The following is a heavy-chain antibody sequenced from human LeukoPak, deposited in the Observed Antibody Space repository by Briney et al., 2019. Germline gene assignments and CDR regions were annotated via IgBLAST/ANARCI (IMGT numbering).Heavy chain of an antibody. J-gene: IGHJ4*02. CDR3: AKQESWSNFDS. V-gene: IGHV3-23*01. CDR2: ISGSGGST. Sequence: GGSLRLPCAASGFTFSSYAMSWVRQAPGKGLEWVSAISGSGGSTFSADSVKGRFTISRDNSKNTLYLQMNSLRAEDTAVYYCAKQESWSNFDSWGQGTLVTVSS. D-gene: IGHD2-15*01. CDR1: GFTFSSYA.